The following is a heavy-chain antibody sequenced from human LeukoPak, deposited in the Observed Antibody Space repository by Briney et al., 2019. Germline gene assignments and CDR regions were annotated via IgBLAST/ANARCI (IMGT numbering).Heavy chain of an antibody. D-gene: IGHD3-16*01. V-gene: IGHV3-23*01. CDR3: AKGMGYFDY. J-gene: IGHJ4*02. Sequence: PGGSLRLSCSASGFSFGYYAISWVRQAPGKGLEWVSAISGSGGSTYYADSVKGRFTISRDNSKNTLYLQMNSLRAEDTAVYYCAKGMGYFDYWGQGTLVTVSS. CDR1: GFSFGYYA. CDR2: ISGSGGST.